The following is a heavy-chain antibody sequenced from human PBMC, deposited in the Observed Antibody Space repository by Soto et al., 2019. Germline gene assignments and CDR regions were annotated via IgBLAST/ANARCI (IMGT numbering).Heavy chain of an antibody. V-gene: IGHV4-31*03. CDR1: GGSISSGGYY. CDR2: IYYSGST. Sequence: PSETLSLTCTVSGGSISSGGYYWSWIRQHPGKGLEWIGYIYYSGSTYYNPSLKSRVTISVDTSKNQFSLKLSSVTAADTAVYYFARVLLYYDILTGYYSYYFDYWGQGTLVTVPS. D-gene: IGHD3-9*01. J-gene: IGHJ4*02. CDR3: ARVLLYYDILTGYYSYYFDY.